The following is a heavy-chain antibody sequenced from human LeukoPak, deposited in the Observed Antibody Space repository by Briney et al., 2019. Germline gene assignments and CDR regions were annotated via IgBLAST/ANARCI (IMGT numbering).Heavy chain of an antibody. Sequence: GASVKVSCKASGYTFTSYGISWVRQAPGQGLEWMGWISAYNGNTNYAQKLQGRVTMTTDTSTSTAYMELRSLRSDDTAVYYCARDLYCSSTSCYWYWLDPWGQGTLVTVSS. CDR1: GYTFTSYG. D-gene: IGHD2-2*01. J-gene: IGHJ5*02. V-gene: IGHV1-18*01. CDR2: ISAYNGNT. CDR3: ARDLYCSSTSCYWYWLDP.